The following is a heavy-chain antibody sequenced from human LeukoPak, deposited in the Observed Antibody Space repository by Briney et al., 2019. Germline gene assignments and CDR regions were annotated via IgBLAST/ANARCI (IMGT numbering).Heavy chain of an antibody. J-gene: IGHJ5*01. V-gene: IGHV4-38-2*02. D-gene: IGHD3-10*01. Sequence: PSETLSLTCTVSGYSISNGYYWGWIRQPPGKGLEWIGSIYESGSTDYSPSLKSRVTISVDTSKNQFSPRLNSVTAADTAIYYCARDDWVVRGLLTRAFDCWGQGILVTVSA. CDR3: ARDDWVVRGLLTRAFDC. CDR1: GYSISNGYY. CDR2: IYESGST.